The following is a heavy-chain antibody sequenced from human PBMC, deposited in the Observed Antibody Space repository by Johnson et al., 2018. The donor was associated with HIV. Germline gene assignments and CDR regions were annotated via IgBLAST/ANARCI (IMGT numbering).Heavy chain of an antibody. Sequence: VQLVESGGGLVQPGGSLRLSCAASGFTFSSYWMSWVRQAPGKGLEWVANIKQDGSEKYYVDSVKGRFTISRDNAKNSLYLQMNSLRAEDTAVYYCARERSIAASPACDIWGQGTMVTVSS. CDR3: ARERSIAASPACDI. J-gene: IGHJ3*02. CDR1: GFTFSSYW. D-gene: IGHD6-6*01. V-gene: IGHV3-7*05. CDR2: IKQDGSEK.